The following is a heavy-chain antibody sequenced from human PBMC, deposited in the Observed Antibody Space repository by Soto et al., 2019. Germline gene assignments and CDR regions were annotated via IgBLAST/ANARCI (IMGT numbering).Heavy chain of an antibody. CDR1: DDSISSESYY. CDR3: ARLSRRFGELEIDY. D-gene: IGHD3-10*01. CDR2: VYLSGST. V-gene: IGHV4-39*01. Sequence: PSETLSLTCTVSDDSISSESYYWGWIRQPPGKGLEWIGSVYLSGSTYYNPSLKSRVTISVDTSKNQFSLKLSSVTAADTAVYYCARLSRRFGELEIDYWGQGTLVTVSS. J-gene: IGHJ4*02.